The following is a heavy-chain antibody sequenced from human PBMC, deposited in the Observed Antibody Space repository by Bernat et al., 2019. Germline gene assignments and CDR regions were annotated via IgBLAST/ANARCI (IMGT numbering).Heavy chain of an antibody. V-gene: IGHV3-33*05. D-gene: IGHD7-27*01. CDR2: ILNAGSKD. J-gene: IGHJ3*02. CDR1: GFTFSSYG. Sequence: QVQLMESGGGVVQPERSLRLSCAASGFTFSSYGMHWVRQAPGKGLGWLAVILNAGSKDYYADSVKVRFTISRDNSKNTLYLQMHSLRAEDTAVYYCAGDTLTVDNGFDIWGQGTMVIVSA. CDR3: AGDTLTVDNGFDI.